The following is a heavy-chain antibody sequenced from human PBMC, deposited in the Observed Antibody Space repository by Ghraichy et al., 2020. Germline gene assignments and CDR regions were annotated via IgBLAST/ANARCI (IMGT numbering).Heavy chain of an antibody. CDR1: GITFSSYG. V-gene: IGHV3-30*03. CDR3: ARGREWQWLAIDY. Sequence: GGSLRLSCAASGITFSSYGMHWVRQAPGKGLEWVAIISKDESSKHYADSVKGRFTISRDNSKDTLFLQMHSLRVEDTAVYYCARGREWQWLAIDYWGQGILVTVSS. D-gene: IGHD6-19*01. J-gene: IGHJ4*02. CDR2: ISKDESSK.